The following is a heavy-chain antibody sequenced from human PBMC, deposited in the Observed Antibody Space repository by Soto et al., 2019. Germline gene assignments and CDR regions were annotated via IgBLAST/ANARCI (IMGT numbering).Heavy chain of an antibody. Sequence: ASVKVSCKASGYTFTSCGISWVRQAPGQGLEWMGWISAYNGNTNYAQKLQGRVTMTTDTSTSTAYMELRSLRSDDTAVYYCARVAYSSSSDVYYYYYYGMDVWGQGTTVTVSS. CDR1: GYTFTSCG. CDR2: ISAYNGNT. CDR3: ARVAYSSSSDVYYYYYYGMDV. V-gene: IGHV1-18*01. J-gene: IGHJ6*02. D-gene: IGHD6-6*01.